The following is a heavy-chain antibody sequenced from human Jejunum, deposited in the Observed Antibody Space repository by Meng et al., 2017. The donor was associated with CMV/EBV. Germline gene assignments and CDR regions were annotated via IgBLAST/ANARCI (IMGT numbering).Heavy chain of an antibody. Sequence: FSVSTRDMAVGWIRQPPEQALKWLELIYGNDDKRHNPSLRTRITIPKNTSKNQVVLRMANMDPMDTATYYCAHSYCSRGTCYSFFSWGQGTLVTVSS. J-gene: IGHJ5*02. CDR1: FSVSTRDMA. V-gene: IGHV2-5*01. CDR2: IYGNDDK. CDR3: AHSYCSRGTCYSFFS. D-gene: IGHD2-15*01.